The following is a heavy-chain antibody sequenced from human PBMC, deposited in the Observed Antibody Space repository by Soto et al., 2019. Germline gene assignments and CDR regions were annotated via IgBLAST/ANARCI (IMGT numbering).Heavy chain of an antibody. V-gene: IGHV3-21*06. CDR1: GFTFTRYS. J-gene: IGHJ4*02. CDR3: ARESEDLTSNFDY. CDR2: ISSTTNYI. Sequence: GGSLRLSCAASGFTFTRYSMNWVRQAPGRGLEWVSSISSTTNYIYYGDSMKGRFTISRDNAKNSLYLEMNSLRAEDTAVYYCARESEDLTSNFDYWGQGTLVTVSS.